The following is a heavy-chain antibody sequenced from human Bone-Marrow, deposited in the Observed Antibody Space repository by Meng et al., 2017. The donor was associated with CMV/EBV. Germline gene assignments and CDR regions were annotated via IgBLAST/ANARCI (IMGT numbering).Heavy chain of an antibody. CDR2: IIPIFGTA. Sequence: VKVSCKASGGTFSSYAISWVRQAPGQGLEWMGGIIPIFGTANYAQKFQGRVTITTDESTSTAYMELSSLRSEDTAVYYCARSDDDYSPTDYWGQGTLVTVSS. V-gene: IGHV1-69*05. CDR3: ARSDDDYSPTDY. CDR1: GGTFSSYA. J-gene: IGHJ4*02. D-gene: IGHD4-11*01.